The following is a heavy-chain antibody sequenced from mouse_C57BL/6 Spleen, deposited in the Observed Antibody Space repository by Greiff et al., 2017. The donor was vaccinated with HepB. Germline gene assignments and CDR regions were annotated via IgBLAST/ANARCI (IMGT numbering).Heavy chain of an antibody. V-gene: IGHV2-9-1*01. CDR1: GFSLTSYA. D-gene: IGHD2-2*01. Sequence: QVQLQQSGPGLVAPSQSLSITCTVSGFSLTSYAISWVRQPPGKGLEWLGVIWTGGGTNYNSALKSRLSISKDNSESQVFLKMNSLQTDDTARYYCARNPPRPLYYGYDEDYAMDYWGQGTSVTVSS. CDR2: IWTGGGT. J-gene: IGHJ4*01. CDR3: ARNPPRPLYYGYDEDYAMDY.